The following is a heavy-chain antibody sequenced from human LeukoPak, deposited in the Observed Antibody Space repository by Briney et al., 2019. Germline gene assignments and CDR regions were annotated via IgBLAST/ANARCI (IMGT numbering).Heavy chain of an antibody. CDR3: ARQRAHGGWQFYYYYYYMDV. CDR1: RGSSSSYY. D-gene: IGHD2-15*01. CDR2: GYYICST. J-gene: IGHJ6*03. V-gene: IGHV4-59*01. Sequence: SLTSPAPRGSSSSYYLSLIRQPPPPRHAWTGGGYYICSTNYNPSLKSRVTISVDTSKNQFSLKLSSVTAADTAVYYCARQRAHGGWQFYYYYYYMDVWGKGTTVTVSS.